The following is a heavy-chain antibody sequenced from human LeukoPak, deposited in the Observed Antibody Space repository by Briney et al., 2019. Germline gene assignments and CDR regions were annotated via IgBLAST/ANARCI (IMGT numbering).Heavy chain of an antibody. CDR1: GGSFSGYY. J-gene: IGHJ6*02. CDR3: ARIGKGYYYYGMDV. D-gene: IGHD4-23*01. Sequence: SETLSLTCAAYGGSFSGYYWSWIRQPPGKGLEWIGYIYSSGSTNYNPCLKSRVTISVDTSKNQFSLKLSSVTAADTAVYYCARIGKGYYYYGMDVWGQGTTVTVSS. CDR2: IYSSGST. V-gene: IGHV4-59*01.